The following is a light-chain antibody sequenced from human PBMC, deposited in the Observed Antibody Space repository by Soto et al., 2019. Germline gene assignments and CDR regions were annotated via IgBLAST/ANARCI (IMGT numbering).Light chain of an antibody. J-gene: IGKJ1*01. CDR2: GAS. CDR3: QQYGSSPWT. CDR1: QSVSSY. V-gene: IGKV3-20*01. Sequence: TKPPDALTVSLGESATLYCRASQSVSSYLAWDQQKPGQAPRLLIYGASTRASGIPDRFSGGGSGTDFTLTIRRLEPEDFAVYYCQQYGSSPWTFGLGTKVDIK.